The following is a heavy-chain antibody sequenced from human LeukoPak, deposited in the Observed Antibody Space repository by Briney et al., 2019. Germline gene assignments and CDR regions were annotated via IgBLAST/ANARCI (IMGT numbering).Heavy chain of an antibody. CDR3: ARVWDY. V-gene: IGHV4-34*01. J-gene: IGHJ4*02. D-gene: IGHD3-16*01. CDR2: INHSGST. Sequence: KPSETLSLTCAVYGGSFSGYYWSWIRQPPGKGPEWIGEINHSGSTNYNPSLKSRVTISVDTSKNQFSLKLSSVTAADTAVYYCARVWDYWGQGTLVTVSS. CDR1: GGSFSGYY.